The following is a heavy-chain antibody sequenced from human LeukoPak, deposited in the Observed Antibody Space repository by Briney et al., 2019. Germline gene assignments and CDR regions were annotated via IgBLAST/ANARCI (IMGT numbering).Heavy chain of an antibody. CDR3: LRDKAGSFYGSGGYHFYYNGMDV. D-gene: IGHD3-10*01. J-gene: IGHJ6*02. CDR1: NYSINSGHY. V-gene: IGHV4-38-2*02. Sequence: SETLSLTCIVSNYSINSGHYWGWIRQPPGKGLEWIGSIYHSGFTYSNPSLTSRLTMSIDASKNEFSLRLTSVTAADTAIYYCLRDKAGSFYGSGGYHFYYNGMDVWGQGTAVTVSS. CDR2: IYHSGFT.